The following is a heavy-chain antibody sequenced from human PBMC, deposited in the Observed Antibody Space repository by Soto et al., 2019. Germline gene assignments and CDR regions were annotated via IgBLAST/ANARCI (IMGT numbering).Heavy chain of an antibody. D-gene: IGHD6-13*01. CDR3: ARPKTIGAAAGKGWFDP. Sequence: SVKVSCKASGGTFSSYAISWVRQAPGQGLEWMGGIIPIFGTANYAQKFQGRVTISVDPSKNQFSLKLTSVTAADTAMYYCARPKTIGAAAGKGWFDPWGQGTLVTVSS. CDR1: GGTFSSYA. J-gene: IGHJ5*02. CDR2: IIPIFGTA. V-gene: IGHV1-69*13.